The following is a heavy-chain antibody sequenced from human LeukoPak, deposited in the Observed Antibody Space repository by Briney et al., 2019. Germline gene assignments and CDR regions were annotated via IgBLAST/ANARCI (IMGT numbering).Heavy chain of an antibody. CDR1: GYTLTSYG. Sequence: ASVKVSCKASGYTLTSYGISWVRQAPGQGLEWMGWISAYNGNTNYAQKLQGRVTMNTDTSTSTAYMELRSLRSDDTAVYYCARAYSSGWYYGDWGQGTLVTVSS. CDR2: ISAYNGNT. D-gene: IGHD6-19*01. V-gene: IGHV1-18*01. CDR3: ARAYSSGWYYGD. J-gene: IGHJ4*02.